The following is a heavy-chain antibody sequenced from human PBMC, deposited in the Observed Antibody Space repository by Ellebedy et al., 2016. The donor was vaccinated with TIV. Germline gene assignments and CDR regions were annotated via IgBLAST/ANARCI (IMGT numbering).Heavy chain of an antibody. CDR1: GITFSIAG. V-gene: IGHV3-21*06. Sequence: GGSLRLSXAASGITFSIAGMTWVRQVPGKGLEWVATIVNSGRETYYADPLKGRFTISRDNAMNSLYLQMDSLTVEDTAVYYCTRDGSEWSRDYWGQGTLVTVSS. CDR3: TRDGSEWSRDY. CDR2: IVNSGRET. J-gene: IGHJ4*02. D-gene: IGHD2-8*01.